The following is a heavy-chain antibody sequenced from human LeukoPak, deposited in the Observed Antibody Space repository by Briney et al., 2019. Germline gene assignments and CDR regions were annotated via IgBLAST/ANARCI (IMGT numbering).Heavy chain of an antibody. D-gene: IGHD5-12*01. CDR3: ARSRLGYSGYDYAF. CDR2: IYYSGST. V-gene: IGHV4-59*01. CDR1: GDSISSYY. Sequence: NPSETLSLTCTVSGDSISSYYWSWIRQPPGKRLEWIGYIYYSGSTNYNPSLKSRVTISVDTSRNQFSLKLNSVTAADTAVYYCARSRLGYSGYDYAFWGQGTLVTVSS. J-gene: IGHJ4*02.